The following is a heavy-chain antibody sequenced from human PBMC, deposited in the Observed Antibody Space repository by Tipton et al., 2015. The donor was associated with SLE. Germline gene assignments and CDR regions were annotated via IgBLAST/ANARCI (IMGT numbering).Heavy chain of an antibody. CDR3: ARFFYYDNSRAWGWFDP. V-gene: IGHV4-61*02. CDR2: ISTSGIT. Sequence: TLSLTCTVSGGSISGGTYYWSWIRQPAGKGLEWIGRISTSGITNYNPSLKSRVTISVDTSKNQFSLNLTSVTAADTAVYYCARFFYYDNSRAWGWFDPWGQGTLVTVSS. CDR1: GGSISGGTYY. D-gene: IGHD3-9*01. J-gene: IGHJ5*02.